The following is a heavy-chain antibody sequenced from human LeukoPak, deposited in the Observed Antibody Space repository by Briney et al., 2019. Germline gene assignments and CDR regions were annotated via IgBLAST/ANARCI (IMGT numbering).Heavy chain of an antibody. CDR2: ISSSSSTI. CDR3: ARVPPRDFWSGYQDYYFDY. V-gene: IGHV3-48*01. J-gene: IGHJ4*02. Sequence: GGSLRLSCAASGFTVSSNYMNWVRQAPGKGLEWVSYISSSSSTIYYADSVKGRFTISRDNAKNSLYLQMNSLRAEDTAVYYCARVPPRDFWSGYQDYYFDYWGQGTLVTVSS. D-gene: IGHD3-3*01. CDR1: GFTVSSNY.